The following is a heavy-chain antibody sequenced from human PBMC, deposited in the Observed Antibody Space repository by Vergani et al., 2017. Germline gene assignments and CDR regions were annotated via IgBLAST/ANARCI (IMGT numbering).Heavy chain of an antibody. CDR3: ARTEAGITIFGVIIYYFDY. Sequence: QVQLVQSGAEVKKPGSSVKVSCKASGGTFSSYTISWVRQAPGQGLEWMGRIIPILGIANYAQKFQGRVTITADKSTSTAYMELSSLRSEDTAVYYCARTEAGITIFGVIIYYFDYWGQGTLVTVSS. CDR1: GGTFSSYT. V-gene: IGHV1-69*02. J-gene: IGHJ4*02. D-gene: IGHD3-3*01. CDR2: IIPILGIA.